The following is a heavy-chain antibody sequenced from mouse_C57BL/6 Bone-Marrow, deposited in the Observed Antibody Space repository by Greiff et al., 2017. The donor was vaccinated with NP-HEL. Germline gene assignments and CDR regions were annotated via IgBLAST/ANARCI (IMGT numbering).Heavy chain of an antibody. Sequence: LVESGAELVKPGASVKISCKASGYAFSSYWMNWVKQRPGKGLEWIGQIYPGDGDTNYNGKFKGKATLTADKSSSTAYMQLSSLTSEDSAVYFCARGYYGSDWYFDVWGTGTTVTVSS. J-gene: IGHJ1*03. CDR3: ARGYYGSDWYFDV. CDR2: IYPGDGDT. V-gene: IGHV1-80*01. CDR1: GYAFSSYW. D-gene: IGHD1-1*01.